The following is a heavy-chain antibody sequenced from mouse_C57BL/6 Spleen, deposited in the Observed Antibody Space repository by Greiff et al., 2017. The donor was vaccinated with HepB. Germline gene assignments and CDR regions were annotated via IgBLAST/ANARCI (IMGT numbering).Heavy chain of an antibody. V-gene: IGHV3-6*01. J-gene: IGHJ3*01. CDR1: GYSISSGYY. Sequence: EVQLQESGPGLVKPSQSLSLTCSVTGYSISSGYYWNWIRQLPGNKLEWMGYISYDGSNNYNPSLKNRISITRDTSKNQVFLKLNSVTTEDTATYYCARDYDYDGFAYWGQGTLVTVSA. CDR2: ISYDGSN. D-gene: IGHD2-4*01. CDR3: ARDYDYDGFAY.